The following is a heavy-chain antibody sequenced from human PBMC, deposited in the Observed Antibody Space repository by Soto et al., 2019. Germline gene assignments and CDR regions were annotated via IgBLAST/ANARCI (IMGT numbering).Heavy chain of an antibody. D-gene: IGHD6-19*01. CDR3: ASGGSGPTRSKYYYYGMDV. CDR2: IIPIFGTA. Sequence: SVKVSCKASGGTFGSYAISWVRQAPGQGLEWMGGIIPIFGTANYAQKFQGRVTITADESTSTAYMGLSSLRSEDTAVYYCASGGSGPTRSKYYYYGMDVWGQGTTVTVSS. V-gene: IGHV1-69*13. CDR1: GGTFGSYA. J-gene: IGHJ6*02.